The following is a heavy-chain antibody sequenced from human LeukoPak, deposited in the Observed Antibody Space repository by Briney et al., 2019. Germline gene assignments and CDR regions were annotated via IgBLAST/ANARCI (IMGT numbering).Heavy chain of an antibody. J-gene: IGHJ4*02. Sequence: SGGPLRLSCAPSVYPFWIYPISGAPQAPGEGLEWGSYISGCGGSKYCADSVGRLLTISRDNSKHTLYLKVNRLRAEDTAVYYCAKDYDFWGGISRFDYWGQGTLVTVSS. D-gene: IGHD3-3*01. CDR3: AKDYDFWGGISRFDY. CDR1: VYPFWIYP. V-gene: IGHV3-23*01. CDR2: ISGCGGSK.